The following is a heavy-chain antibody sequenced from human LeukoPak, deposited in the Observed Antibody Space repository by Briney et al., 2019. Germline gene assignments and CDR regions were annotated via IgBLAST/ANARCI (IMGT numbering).Heavy chain of an antibody. J-gene: IGHJ5*02. D-gene: IGHD6-19*01. Sequence: PSETLSLTCAVYGGSFSGYYWSWIRQPPGKGLEWIGEINHSGSTNYNPSLKSRVTISVDTSKNQFSLKLSSVTAADTAVYYCARGLIVKQWLGGLDWFDPWGQGTLVTVSS. V-gene: IGHV4-34*01. CDR3: ARGLIVKQWLGGLDWFDP. CDR1: GGSFSGYY. CDR2: INHSGST.